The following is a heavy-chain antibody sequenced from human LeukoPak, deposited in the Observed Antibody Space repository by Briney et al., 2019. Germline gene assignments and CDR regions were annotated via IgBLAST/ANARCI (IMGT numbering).Heavy chain of an antibody. Sequence: SVKVSCKASGGTFSSYAISWVRQAPGQGLEWMGRIIPIFGTANYAQKFQGRVTITADKSTSTAYMELSSLRSEDTAVYYCAVGMERHCYYYMDVWGKGTTVTVSS. V-gene: IGHV1-69*06. CDR1: GGTFSSYA. CDR2: IIPIFGTA. D-gene: IGHD1-1*01. CDR3: AVGMERHCYYYMDV. J-gene: IGHJ6*03.